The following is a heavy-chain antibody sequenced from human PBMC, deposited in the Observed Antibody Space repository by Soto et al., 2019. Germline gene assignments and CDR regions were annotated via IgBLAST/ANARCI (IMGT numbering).Heavy chain of an antibody. CDR1: GCSISRSSYY. CDR3: ARPVRRYCSSTSCLDY. D-gene: IGHD2-2*01. J-gene: IGHJ4*02. CDR2: IYYPGTA. V-gene: IGHV4-39*01. Sequence: SGTPSLTRPFSGCSISRSSYYWGWVRPPPGEVLEWIGNIYYPGTAYYNPSLKSRVTISVDTSKNQFSLKLSSVTAADTAVYYCARPVRRYCSSTSCLDYWGQGTLVTVSS.